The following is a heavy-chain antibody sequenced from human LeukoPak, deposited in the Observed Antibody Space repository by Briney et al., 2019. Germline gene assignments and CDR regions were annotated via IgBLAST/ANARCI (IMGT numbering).Heavy chain of an antibody. V-gene: IGHV1-8*01. D-gene: IGHD3-16*02. CDR2: MNPNSGNT. Sequence: ASVKVSCKASGYTFTRYDINWVRQATGQGLEWMGWMNPNSGNTGYAQKFQGRVTMTRNTSISTAYMELSSLRSEDTAVYYCAVYMITFGGVIVQDYWGQGTLVTVSS. J-gene: IGHJ4*02. CDR1: GYTFTRYD. CDR3: AVYMITFGGVIVQDY.